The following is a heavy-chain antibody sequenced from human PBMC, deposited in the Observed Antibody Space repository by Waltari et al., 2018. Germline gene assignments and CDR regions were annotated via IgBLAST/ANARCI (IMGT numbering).Heavy chain of an antibody. CDR3: AGDRAIGLFCDY. D-gene: IGHD2-2*01. CDR2: VHHSGKT. J-gene: IGHJ4*02. Sequence: QVHLQESAPGLVSPSGPLSLPGAVSGESLSGNYWWSGVRQSPEKGLEWIGQVHHSGKTHYNPSLQSRVTISVDKPKNQFSLNLNSVTAADTAVYYCAGDRAIGLFCDYWGRGTLVTVSS. V-gene: IGHV4-4*02. CDR1: GESLSGNYW.